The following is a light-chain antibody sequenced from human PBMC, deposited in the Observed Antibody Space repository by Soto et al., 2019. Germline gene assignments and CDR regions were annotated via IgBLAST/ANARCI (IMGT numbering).Light chain of an antibody. CDR2: GAS. J-gene: IGKJ5*01. CDR1: QSFNSIY. Sequence: EIVLTQSPGTLSLSPGERSTLSCRASQSFNSIYLAWYQQKPGQAPRLLIYGASSRATGIPDRFSGSGSGTDFTLTISRVEPEDFAVYCCQQYVSLPITFGQGTRLEIK. CDR3: QQYVSLPIT. V-gene: IGKV3-20*01.